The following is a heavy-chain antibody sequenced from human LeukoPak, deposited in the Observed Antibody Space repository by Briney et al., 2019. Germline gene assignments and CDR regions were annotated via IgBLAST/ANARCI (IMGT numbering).Heavy chain of an antibody. CDR1: GGSISPYY. D-gene: IGHD7-27*01. CDR3: ARGPWAWFDP. Sequence: PSETLSLTCNVSGGSISPYYWSWIRQVPGKGVEWIGYLYYTGDTKYNPSLKSRVTIPVDTSKNQFSLKLRSVTAADTAVYYCARGPWAWFDPWGQGTLVTVSS. CDR2: LYYTGDT. V-gene: IGHV4-59*01. J-gene: IGHJ5*02.